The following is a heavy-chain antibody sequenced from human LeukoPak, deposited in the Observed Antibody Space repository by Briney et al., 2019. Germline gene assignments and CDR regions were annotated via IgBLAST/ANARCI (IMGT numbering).Heavy chain of an antibody. CDR1: GFTFSSYG. J-gene: IGHJ4*02. V-gene: IGHV3-33*08. Sequence: GGSLRLSCAASGFTFSSYGMHWVRQAPGKGLEWVAVIWYGGSNKYYADSVKGRFTISRDNSKNTLYLQMNSLRAEDTAVYYCARRVSGYRRFDYWGQGTLVTVSS. D-gene: IGHD5-18*01. CDR3: ARRVSGYRRFDY. CDR2: IWYGGSNK.